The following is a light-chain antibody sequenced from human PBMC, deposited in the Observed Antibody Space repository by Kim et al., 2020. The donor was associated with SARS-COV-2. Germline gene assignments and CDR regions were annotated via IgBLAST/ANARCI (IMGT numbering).Light chain of an antibody. CDR1: QSVSSSY. Sequence: SPGERATLSCRASQSVSSSYLAWYQQKPGQAPRLLIYGASSRATGIPDRFSGSGSGTDFTLTISRLGPEDFAVYYCQQYGSSPLTFGGGTKVDIK. J-gene: IGKJ4*01. V-gene: IGKV3-20*01. CDR3: QQYGSSPLT. CDR2: GAS.